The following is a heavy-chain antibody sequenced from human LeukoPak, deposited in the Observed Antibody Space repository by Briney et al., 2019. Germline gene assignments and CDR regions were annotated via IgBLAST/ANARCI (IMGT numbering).Heavy chain of an antibody. CDR2: IYYSGST. J-gene: IGHJ5*02. CDR3: ARDRYGSGSLPNWFDP. CDR1: GGSISSYY. V-gene: IGHV4-59*01. D-gene: IGHD3-10*01. Sequence: PSETLSLTCTVSGGSISSYYWSWIRQPPGMGLEWIGYIYYSGSTNYNPSLKSRVTISVDTSKNQFSLKLSSVTAADTAVYYCARDRYGSGSLPNWFDPWGQGTLVTVSS.